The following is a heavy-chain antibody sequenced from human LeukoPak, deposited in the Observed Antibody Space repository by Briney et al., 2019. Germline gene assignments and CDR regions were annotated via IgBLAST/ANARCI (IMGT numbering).Heavy chain of an antibody. D-gene: IGHD3-9*01. CDR1: GFTFSSYW. CDR2: IKKDGSDK. Sequence: PGGSLRLSCAASGFTFSSYWMSWVRQAPGKGLEWVANIKKDGSDKYYVDSAKGRFTISRDNAKNSLYLQMNSLRAEDTAVYYCARGSDILTGYLFRFDYWGQGTLVTVSS. CDR3: ARGSDILTGYLFRFDY. V-gene: IGHV3-7*04. J-gene: IGHJ4*02.